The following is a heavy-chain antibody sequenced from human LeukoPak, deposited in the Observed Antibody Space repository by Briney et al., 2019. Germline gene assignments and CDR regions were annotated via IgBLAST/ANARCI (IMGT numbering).Heavy chain of an antibody. CDR3: ARDPHGESCTTPNCS. J-gene: IGHJ4*02. D-gene: IGHD3-10*01. V-gene: IGHV3-21*01. Sequence: KPGGSLRLSCAASGFTFSFYSMNWVRQAPGKGLEWISSISSSSNYIYYADSVKGRFTISRDNAKNSLYLQMNSLRADDTAMYYCARDPHGESCTTPNCSWGQGTLVTVSS. CDR2: ISSSSNYI. CDR1: GFTFSFYS.